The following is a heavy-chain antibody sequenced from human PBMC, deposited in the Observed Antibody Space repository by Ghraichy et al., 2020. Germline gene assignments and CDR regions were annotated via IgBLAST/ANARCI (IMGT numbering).Heavy chain of an antibody. CDR3: ARVRQEYQLPDY. CDR1: GGSVSSGSYY. J-gene: IGHJ4*02. D-gene: IGHD2-2*01. Sequence: SQTLSLTCTVSGGSVSSGSYYWSWIRQPSGKGLEWIGYIYYSGSTNYNPSLKSRVTISVDTSKNQFSLKLSSVTAADTAVYYCARVRQEYQLPDYWGQGTLVTVSS. CDR2: IYYSGST. V-gene: IGHV4-61*01.